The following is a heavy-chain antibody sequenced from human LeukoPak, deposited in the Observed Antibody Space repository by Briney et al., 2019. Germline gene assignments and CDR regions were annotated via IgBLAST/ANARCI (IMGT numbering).Heavy chain of an antibody. D-gene: IGHD3-16*01. V-gene: IGHV4-34*01. CDR2: INHSGST. CDR3: AHFRGGAFDF. Sequence: SETLSLTCAVYGGSFSGYYWSWIRQPPGKGLEWIGEINHSGSTYYNPSLKSRVTISVDTSKNEFSLRLSSVTAADTAVYYCAHFRGGAFDFWGRGTMVTVSS. J-gene: IGHJ3*01. CDR1: GGSFSGYY.